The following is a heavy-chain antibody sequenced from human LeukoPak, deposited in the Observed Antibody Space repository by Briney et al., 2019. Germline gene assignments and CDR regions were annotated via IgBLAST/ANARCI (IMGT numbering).Heavy chain of an antibody. CDR1: GYTFTSYG. CDR2: ISAYNGNT. J-gene: IGHJ3*02. V-gene: IGHV1-18*01. D-gene: IGHD3-22*01. CDR3: ARGFKDYYDSSGYYSDAFDI. Sequence: ASVKVSCKASGYTFTSYGISWVRQAPGQGLEWMGWISAYNGNTNYAQKLQGRVTMTTDTSTSTAYMELRSLRSDDTAVYYCARGFKDYYDSSGYYSDAFDIWGQGTMVTVSS.